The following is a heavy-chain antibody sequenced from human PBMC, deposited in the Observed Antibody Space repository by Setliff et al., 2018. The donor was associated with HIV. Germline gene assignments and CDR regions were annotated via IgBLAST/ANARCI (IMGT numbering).Heavy chain of an antibody. CDR2: VNTGNGNT. Sequence: ASVKVSCKASGYTFTTYAMIWVRQAPGQSLEWMGWVNTGNGNTRLSQKFQGRVTISRDTSASTAYVELYSLTSEDTAVYYCARTLTYYFDGSFSSGPAEYWGLGTLVTVSS. CDR1: GYTFTTYA. V-gene: IGHV1-3*04. D-gene: IGHD3-22*01. CDR3: ARTLTYYFDGSFSSGPAEY. J-gene: IGHJ4*02.